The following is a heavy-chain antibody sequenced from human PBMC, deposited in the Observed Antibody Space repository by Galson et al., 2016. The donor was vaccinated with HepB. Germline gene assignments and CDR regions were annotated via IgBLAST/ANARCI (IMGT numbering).Heavy chain of an antibody. V-gene: IGHV3-33*08. CDR1: GFTFSDFD. J-gene: IGHJ6*03. Sequence: SLRLSCAASGFTFSDFDMTWIRQAPGKGLGWVAVIWYDGSNKYYADSVKGRFTISRDESKNTVYRQMNSLRAEDTAVYYCARGSVDTGRYYSYYLAVWGKGTRVTVSS. CDR2: IWYDGSNK. D-gene: IGHD3-10*01. CDR3: ARGSVDTGRYYSYYLAV.